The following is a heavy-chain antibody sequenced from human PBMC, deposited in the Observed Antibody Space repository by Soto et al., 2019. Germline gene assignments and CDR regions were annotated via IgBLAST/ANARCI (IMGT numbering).Heavy chain of an antibody. CDR2: LSGGGAFT. V-gene: IGHV3-23*01. D-gene: IGHD2-2*03. J-gene: IGHJ4*02. CDR3: AKVGIGMFSHKHHFDH. Sequence: EVQLLESGGGLGQRGGSLRLSCAASGFTFSTYAMNWVRQAPGKGLEWVSGLSGGGAFTYYADSVKGRFTISRDNPTNTLYLQMNNLRAEDTAVYYCAKVGIGMFSHKHHFDHWGQGTQVTVSS. CDR1: GFTFSTYA.